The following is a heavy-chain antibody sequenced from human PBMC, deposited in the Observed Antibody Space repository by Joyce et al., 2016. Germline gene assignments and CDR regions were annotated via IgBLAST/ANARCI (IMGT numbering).Heavy chain of an antibody. V-gene: IGHV5-51*01. CDR2: IYPGTSET. CDR1: GYTFTTYW. J-gene: IGHJ4*02. Sequence: EVQLVQSGAEVKKPGESLKISCKGSGYTFTTYWIGWVRQMPGKGLEWMGIIYPGTSETRYRPSFQGQVTISADKSISTAYLQWSSLKASDTAMYYCARHSHHGVVPAAMPSFDYWGQGTLVTVSS. CDR3: ARHSHHGVVPAAMPSFDY. D-gene: IGHD2-2*01.